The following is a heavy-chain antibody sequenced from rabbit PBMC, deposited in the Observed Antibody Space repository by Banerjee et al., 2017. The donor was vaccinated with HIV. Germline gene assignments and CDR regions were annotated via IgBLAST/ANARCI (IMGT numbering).Heavy chain of an antibody. CDR2: IYTSSGST. CDR1: GFDFSSYY. V-gene: IGHV1S43*01. Sequence: QEQLEESGGGLVQPGGSLKLSCKASGFDFSSYYMSWVRQAPGKGLEWIACIYTSSGSTWYASWAKGRFTISKSTSLNTVTLQMTNLTGADTATYFCARGAGSATYDHYFTLWGQGTLVTVS. CDR3: ARGAGSATYDHYFTL. D-gene: IGHD4-2*01. J-gene: IGHJ4*01.